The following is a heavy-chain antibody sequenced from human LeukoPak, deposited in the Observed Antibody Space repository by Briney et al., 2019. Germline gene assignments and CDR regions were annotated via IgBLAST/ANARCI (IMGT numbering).Heavy chain of an antibody. J-gene: IGHJ4*02. CDR1: GGSFSGYY. CDR2: INHSGST. Sequence: SETLSLTXAVYGGSFSGYYWSWIRQPPGKGLEWIGEINHSGSTNYNPSLKSRVTISVDTSKNQFSLKLSSVTAADTAVYYCARGFHRYSYGFGVYYFDYWGQGTLITVSS. V-gene: IGHV4-34*01. D-gene: IGHD5-18*01. CDR3: ARGFHRYSYGFGVYYFDY.